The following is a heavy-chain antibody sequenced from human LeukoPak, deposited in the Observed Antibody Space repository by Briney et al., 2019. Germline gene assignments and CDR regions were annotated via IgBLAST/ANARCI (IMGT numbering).Heavy chain of an antibody. CDR2: INWNGGSK. Sequence: PGGSLRLSCAASGFTFDHYGMSWVRQAPGKGLEWVSGINWNGGSKGYADSVKGRFTISRDNAKNSLYLQMNSLRAEDTALYYCARVYSNYYYYYMDVWGKGTTVTVSS. D-gene: IGHD4-11*01. V-gene: IGHV3-20*04. CDR1: GFTFDHYG. CDR3: ARVYSNYYYYYMDV. J-gene: IGHJ6*03.